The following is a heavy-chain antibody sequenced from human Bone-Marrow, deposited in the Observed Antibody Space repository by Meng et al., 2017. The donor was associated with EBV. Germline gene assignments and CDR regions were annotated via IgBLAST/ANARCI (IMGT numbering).Heavy chain of an antibody. Sequence: VQLVQSGAEVKKPGSSVKVSCQASGGTFSSYAISWVRQAPGQGLEWMGGIIPIFGTANYAQKFQGRVTITADKSTSTAYMELSSLRSEDTAVYYCARDTHDYGDLTFFDYWGQGTLVTVSS. J-gene: IGHJ4*02. D-gene: IGHD4-17*01. CDR2: IIPIFGTA. CDR3: ARDTHDYGDLTFFDY. CDR1: GGTFSSYA. V-gene: IGHV1-69*06.